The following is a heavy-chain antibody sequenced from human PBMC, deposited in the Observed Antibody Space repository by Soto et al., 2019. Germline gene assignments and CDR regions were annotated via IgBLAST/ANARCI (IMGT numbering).Heavy chain of an antibody. J-gene: IGHJ4*02. Sequence: QVQLVQSGVEVKKPGASVKVSCKASGYAFTRYGITWVRQAPGQGLEWMGGISGYNGNTKYAQKLQGRVTMATDTSTSTAYMELRSLSSDDTAVYYCARDKDLKAAAGHADYWGQGTLVTVSS. CDR1: GYAFTRYG. V-gene: IGHV1-18*01. CDR3: ARDKDLKAAAGHADY. CDR2: ISGYNGNT. D-gene: IGHD6-13*01.